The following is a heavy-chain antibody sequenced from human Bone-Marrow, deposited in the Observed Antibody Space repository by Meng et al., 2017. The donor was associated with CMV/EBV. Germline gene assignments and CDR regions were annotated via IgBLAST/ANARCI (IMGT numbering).Heavy chain of an antibody. CDR3: ARDLEWVYATSPEFDP. J-gene: IGHJ5*02. CDR2: ISAYNGNT. D-gene: IGHD2-8*01. CDR1: GYTFTSYG. Sequence: ASVKVSCKASGYTFTSYGISWVRQAPGQGLEWMGWISAYNGNTNYAQKLQGRVTMTTDTSTSTAYMELRSLRSDDTAVYYCARDLEWVYATSPEFDPWGQGTLVTVSS. V-gene: IGHV1-18*01.